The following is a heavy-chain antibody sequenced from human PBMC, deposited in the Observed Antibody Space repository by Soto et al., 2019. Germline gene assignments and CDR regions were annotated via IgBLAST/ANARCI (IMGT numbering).Heavy chain of an antibody. J-gene: IGHJ6*02. Sequence: ASVKVSCKASGYTFTSYGISWVRQAPGQGLEWMGWISAYNGNTNYAQKFQGRVTITADESTSTAYMELSSLRTEDTAVYYCAIGSPAYYYDSSGYYHAYYYYGMDVWGQGTTVTVSS. CDR1: GYTFTSYG. V-gene: IGHV1-18*01. CDR3: AIGSPAYYYDSSGYYHAYYYYGMDV. CDR2: ISAYNGNT. D-gene: IGHD3-22*01.